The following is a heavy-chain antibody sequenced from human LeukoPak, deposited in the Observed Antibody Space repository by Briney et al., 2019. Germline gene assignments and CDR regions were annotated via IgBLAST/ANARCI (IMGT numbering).Heavy chain of an antibody. Sequence: GGSLRLSCAASGFSFSVYWMTWVRQAPGKGLEWVANLTPDGIHKYYVDSVKGRFTISRDNARNSLYLQMSSLRAEDTAVYYCARDAYTSASDSWGQGTLVSVSS. CDR2: LTPDGIHK. CDR3: ARDAYTSASDS. D-gene: IGHD3-16*01. J-gene: IGHJ5*01. V-gene: IGHV3-7*01. CDR1: GFSFSVYW.